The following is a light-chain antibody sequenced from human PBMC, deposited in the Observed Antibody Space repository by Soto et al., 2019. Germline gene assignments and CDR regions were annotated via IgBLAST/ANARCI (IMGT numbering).Light chain of an antibody. CDR3: LSHSGSSNV. Sequence: QSALTQPPSASGSPGQSVAISCTGTSSDVGASDYVSWYQQHSGKAPKLLLYEVNKRPSGVPDRFSGSKSGNTVSLTVSALQADDEADYYCLSHSGSSNVLGTGTKLTVL. V-gene: IGLV2-8*01. CDR1: SSDVGASDY. CDR2: EVN. J-gene: IGLJ1*01.